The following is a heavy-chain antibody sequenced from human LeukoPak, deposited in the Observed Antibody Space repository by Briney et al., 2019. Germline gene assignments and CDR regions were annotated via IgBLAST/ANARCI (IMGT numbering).Heavy chain of an antibody. D-gene: IGHD6-13*01. V-gene: IGHV3-7*01. Sequence: GGSLRLSCEASGFTFSSYWMSWVRQAPGKGLEWVATIRQDGSVNHYVDSVKGRFTVSRDNPWNLLYLQMDNLRAEDTAVYYCAKDLGYSSSWYADYFDYWGQGTLVTVSS. J-gene: IGHJ4*02. CDR1: GFTFSSYW. CDR3: AKDLGYSSSWYADYFDY. CDR2: IRQDGSVN.